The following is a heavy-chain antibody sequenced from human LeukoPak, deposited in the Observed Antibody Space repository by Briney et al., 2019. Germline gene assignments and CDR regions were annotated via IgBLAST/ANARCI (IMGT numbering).Heavy chain of an antibody. CDR1: GFGSKNYA. J-gene: IGHJ3*02. Sequence: GRSLRLSCTTSGFGSKNYAMSWVRLAPGKGLEWVSIISATGVNTYYADSVKGRFTISRDNSKNTLYLQMNSLRAEDTAVYYCARQPAGYSYGAGAFDIWGQGTMVTVSS. CDR3: ARQPAGYSYGAGAFDI. D-gene: IGHD5-18*01. V-gene: IGHV3-23*01. CDR2: ISATGVNT.